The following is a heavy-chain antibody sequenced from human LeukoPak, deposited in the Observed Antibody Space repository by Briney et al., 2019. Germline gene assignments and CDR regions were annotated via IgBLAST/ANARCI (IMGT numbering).Heavy chain of an antibody. CDR3: ARDRYAWELLGDFDY. J-gene: IGHJ4*02. D-gene: IGHD1-26*01. CDR2: ISAYNGNT. CDR1: GYTFTSYG. V-gene: IGHV1-18*01. Sequence: ASVKVSCKASGYTFTSYGISWVPQAPGQGLEWMGWISAYNGNTNYAQKLQGRVTMTTDTSTSTAYMELRSLRSDDTAVYYCARDRYAWELLGDFDYWGQGTLVTVSS.